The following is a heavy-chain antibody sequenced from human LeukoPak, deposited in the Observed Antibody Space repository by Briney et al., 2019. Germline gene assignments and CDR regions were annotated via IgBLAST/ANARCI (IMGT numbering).Heavy chain of an antibody. D-gene: IGHD2-21*02. CDR1: GFTFSSYA. J-gene: IGHJ4*02. CDR3: AKEVDWPSDCLFFHS. Sequence: PGGSLRLSCAASGFTFSSYAMSWVRQTPGKGLQWVSAISGSGDSTFYADSVKGRFTISRDNSRNSVFLQMNSLRPEDTALYHCAKEVDWPSDCLFFHSWGQGTLVTVSS. V-gene: IGHV3-23*01. CDR2: ISGSGDST.